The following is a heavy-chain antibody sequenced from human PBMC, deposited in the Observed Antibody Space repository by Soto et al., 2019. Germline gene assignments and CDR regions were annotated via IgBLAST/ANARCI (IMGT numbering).Heavy chain of an antibody. V-gene: IGHV4-39*07. CDR2: FYYSGST. CDR3: ARAPRGNYGYPSYFDY. J-gene: IGHJ4*02. Sequence: SETLSLTCTVSGGSISSSSYSWVWIRQPPGKGPEWIGTFYYSGSTYYNPSLKSRVTISVDTTKNQFSLKLSSVTAADTAVYYCARAPRGNYGYPSYFDYWGQGTLVT. D-gene: IGHD3-10*01. CDR1: GGSISSSSYS.